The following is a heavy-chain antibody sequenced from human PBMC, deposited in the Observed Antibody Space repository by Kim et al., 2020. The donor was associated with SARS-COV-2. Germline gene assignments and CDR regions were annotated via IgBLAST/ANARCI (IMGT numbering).Heavy chain of an antibody. D-gene: IGHD3-10*01. V-gene: IGHV4-39*01. Sequence: SETLSLTCAVSGDSISNFHYYWGWIRQPPWKGLEWIGSMYFSGNSYYNPSLKSRVTISVDTSKNQFSLKLNSVTATDTAIYYCARRVYYGSGTYKNYFDPWGQGTLVTVSS. J-gene: IGHJ5*02. CDR1: GDSISNFHYY. CDR3: ARRVYYGSGTYKNYFDP. CDR2: MYFSGNS.